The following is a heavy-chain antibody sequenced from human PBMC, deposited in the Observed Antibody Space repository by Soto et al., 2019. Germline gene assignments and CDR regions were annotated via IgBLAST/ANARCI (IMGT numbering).Heavy chain of an antibody. CDR1: GYTFTGYY. Sequence: WASVKVSCKASGYTFTGYYIHWVREAPGQGLEWMGWINPQTGGTGYAQKFQGRVTLSRDTSINTAYLELSRLTFDDAAVYFCARERYQVISDGMDVWGQGTTVTVSS. D-gene: IGHD2-2*01. J-gene: IGHJ6*02. CDR3: ARERYQVISDGMDV. V-gene: IGHV1-2*02. CDR2: INPQTGGT.